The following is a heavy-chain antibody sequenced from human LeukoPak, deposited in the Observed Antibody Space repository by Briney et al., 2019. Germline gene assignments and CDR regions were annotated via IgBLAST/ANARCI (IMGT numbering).Heavy chain of an antibody. Sequence: SETLCLTCAVYGGSFSGYYWSWIRQPPGKGLEWIGEINHSGSTNYNPSLKSRVTISVDTSKNQFSLKLSSVTAADTAVYYCARGPPATDPLIEVAVLFDYWGQGTLVAVSS. CDR1: GGSFSGYY. D-gene: IGHD6-19*01. CDR3: ARGPPATDPLIEVAVLFDY. CDR2: INHSGST. V-gene: IGHV4-34*01. J-gene: IGHJ4*02.